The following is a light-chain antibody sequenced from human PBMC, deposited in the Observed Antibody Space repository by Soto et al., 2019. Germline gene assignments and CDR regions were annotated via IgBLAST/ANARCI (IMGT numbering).Light chain of an antibody. CDR2: QVS. J-gene: IGKJ1*01. CDR1: QGLVHTDGNTY. Sequence: DVVMTQSPLSLPVTLGQPASISCRSSQGLVHTDGNTYLSWFQQRPGQSPRRLIYQVSNRDSGVPDRFSGSGSGTDFTLQISRVEAEDVAVYYCMQATHWPWTFGQGTKVDIK. V-gene: IGKV2-30*02. CDR3: MQATHWPWT.